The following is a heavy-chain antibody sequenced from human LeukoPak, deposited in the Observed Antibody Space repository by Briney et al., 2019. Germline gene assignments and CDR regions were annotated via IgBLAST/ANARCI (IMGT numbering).Heavy chain of an antibody. CDR1: TFTFSSSA. D-gene: IGHD5-12*01. J-gene: IGHJ4*02. Sequence: AESLTLSCTASTFTFSSSAMSCVRQAPGKGLEWVSAIIGSGGSTYYADSVKGRFTISRDTSKNTLYLQPNSLRAEDTALYYCAKLRPTSGGSFEDYWGQGTLVTVSS. V-gene: IGHV3-23*01. CDR3: AKLRPTSGGSFEDY. CDR2: IIGSGGST.